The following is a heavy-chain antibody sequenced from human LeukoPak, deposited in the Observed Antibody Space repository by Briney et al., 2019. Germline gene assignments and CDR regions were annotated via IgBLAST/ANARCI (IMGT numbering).Heavy chain of an antibody. CDR3: ASYGDYVRDY. Sequence: NPSETLSLTCTVSGGSISSGGYYWSWIRQPPGKGLEWIGYIYHSGSTYYNPSLKSRVTISVDRSKNQFSLKLSSVTAADTAVYYCASYGDYVRDYWGQGTLVTVSS. D-gene: IGHD4-17*01. J-gene: IGHJ4*02. CDR1: GGSISSGGYY. CDR2: IYHSGST. V-gene: IGHV4-30-2*01.